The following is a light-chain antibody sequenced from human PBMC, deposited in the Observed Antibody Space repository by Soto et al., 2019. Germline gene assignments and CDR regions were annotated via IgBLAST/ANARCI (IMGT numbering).Light chain of an antibody. CDR3: QQYRSYWT. CDR2: AAS. Sequence: IHLTQSPSSLSASVGDRLTITCRASQSISTYLNWYQQKPGKAPKVLISAASSLQSGVPSRFSGSGSGTEFTLTISSLQPDDFATYYCQQYRSYWTFGQGTKVDIK. V-gene: IGKV1-39*01. J-gene: IGKJ1*01. CDR1: QSISTY.